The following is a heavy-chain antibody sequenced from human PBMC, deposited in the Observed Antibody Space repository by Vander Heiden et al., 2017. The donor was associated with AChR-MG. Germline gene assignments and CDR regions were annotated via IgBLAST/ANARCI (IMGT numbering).Heavy chain of an antibody. Sequence: EVQLAESGGGLAQPGGSLRLSWAASGFTFSNYWMHWVRQAPGKVLVWFSRINSDGSTTTYADSVKGRFTISRDNAKNTLFLQMNSLRAEDTAVYYCARGYSGSYRIDYWGQGTLVTVSS. CDR2: INSDGSTT. D-gene: IGHD1-26*01. V-gene: IGHV3-74*01. CDR3: ARGYSGSYRIDY. CDR1: GFTFSNYW. J-gene: IGHJ4*02.